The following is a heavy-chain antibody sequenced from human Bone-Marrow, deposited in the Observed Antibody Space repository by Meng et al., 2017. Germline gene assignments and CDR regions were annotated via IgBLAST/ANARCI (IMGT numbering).Heavy chain of an antibody. J-gene: IGHJ4*02. V-gene: IGHV3-48*03. CDR3: ARAPHPGRGAEYYFDY. Sequence: GESLKISCAASGFTFSDYEMNWVRQAPGKGLEWVSYISTSGDTTFYADSVKGRFTISRDNAKNSLYLQMNSLRAEDTAVYYCARAPHPGRGAEYYFDYWGQGTLVTVSS. D-gene: IGHD3-10*01. CDR2: ISTSGDTT. CDR1: GFTFSDYE.